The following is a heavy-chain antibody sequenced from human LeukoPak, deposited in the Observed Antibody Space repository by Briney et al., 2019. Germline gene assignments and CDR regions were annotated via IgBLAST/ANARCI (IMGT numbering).Heavy chain of an antibody. CDR3: ARAGHYYFDY. J-gene: IGHJ4*02. CDR1: GFTFSDYY. Sequence: PGGSLRLSCAASGFTFSDYYMNWIRQPPGKGLEWISFLSSSSGHTNSADSVKGRFTISRDNAKNSLYLQMNSLRPEDTAVYYCARAGHYYFDYWGQGTLVTVSS. D-gene: IGHD3-10*01. V-gene: IGHV3-11*05. CDR2: LSSSSGHT.